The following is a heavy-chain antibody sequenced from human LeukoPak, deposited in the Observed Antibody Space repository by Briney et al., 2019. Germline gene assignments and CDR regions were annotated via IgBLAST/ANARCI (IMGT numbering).Heavy chain of an antibody. Sequence: SGPTLVNPTQTLTLTCTFSGFSLSTSRMCVSWIRQPPGKALEWLALIDWDDDKYYSTSLKTRLTISKDTSKNQVVLTMTNTDPVDTATYYCARIPSGSGSYSWGYFDYWGQGTLVTVSS. CDR1: GFSLSTSRMC. J-gene: IGHJ4*02. CDR2: IDWDDDK. CDR3: ARIPSGSGSYSWGYFDY. V-gene: IGHV2-70*01. D-gene: IGHD3-10*01.